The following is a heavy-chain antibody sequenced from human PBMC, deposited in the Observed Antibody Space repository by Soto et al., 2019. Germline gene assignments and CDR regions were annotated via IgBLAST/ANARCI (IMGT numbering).Heavy chain of an antibody. Sequence: SETLSLTCTVSGGSVSSGSYYWSWIRHPPGKGLEWIGYIYYSGSTNYNPSLKSRVTISVDTSKNQFSLKLSSVTAADTAVYYCARDYYGSGSYFYFDYWGQGTLVTVSS. CDR3: ARDYYGSGSYFYFDY. CDR2: IYYSGST. CDR1: GGSVSSGSYY. J-gene: IGHJ4*02. D-gene: IGHD3-10*01. V-gene: IGHV4-61*01.